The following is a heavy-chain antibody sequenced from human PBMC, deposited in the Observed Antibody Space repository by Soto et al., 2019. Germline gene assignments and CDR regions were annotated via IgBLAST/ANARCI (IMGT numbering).Heavy chain of an antibody. CDR1: GFTFDDYA. Sequence: GGSLRLSCAASGFTFDDYAMHWVRQAPGKGLEWVSGISWNSGSIDYADSVKGRFTISRDNTKNSLYLQMNSLRAEDTALYYCARDIGYSSSCSFHHWGQGTLVTVSS. V-gene: IGHV3-9*01. J-gene: IGHJ1*01. CDR3: ARDIGYSSSCSFHH. CDR2: ISWNSGSI. D-gene: IGHD6-19*01.